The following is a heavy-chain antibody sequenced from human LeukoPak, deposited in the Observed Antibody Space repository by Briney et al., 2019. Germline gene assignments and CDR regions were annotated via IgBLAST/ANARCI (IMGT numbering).Heavy chain of an antibody. D-gene: IGHD6-13*01. CDR1: GFTFSSYA. CDR3: AKDSSSWFRDAFDL. V-gene: IGHV3-23*01. CDR2: ISGSGGNT. Sequence: GGSLRLSCAASGFTFSSYAMNWVRQARGKGLEYVSAISGSGGNTYYADSVKGRFTISRDNSKNTLYLQMNSLRAEDTAVYYCAKDSSSWFRDAFDLWGRGTMVTVSS. J-gene: IGHJ3*01.